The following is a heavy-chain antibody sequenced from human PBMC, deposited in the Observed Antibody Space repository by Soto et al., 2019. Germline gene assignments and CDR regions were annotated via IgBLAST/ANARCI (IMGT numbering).Heavy chain of an antibody. J-gene: IGHJ3*02. CDR3: ARDSTLFVYRAHDAFDI. Sequence: PGGSLRLSCAASGFTFSSYSMNWVRQAPGKGLEWVSSISSSSSYIYYADSVKGRFTISRDNAKNSLYLQMNSLRAEDTAVYYCARDSTLFVYRAHDAFDIWGQGTMVTVSS. CDR1: GFTFSSYS. D-gene: IGHD2-21*01. CDR2: ISSSSSYI. V-gene: IGHV3-21*01.